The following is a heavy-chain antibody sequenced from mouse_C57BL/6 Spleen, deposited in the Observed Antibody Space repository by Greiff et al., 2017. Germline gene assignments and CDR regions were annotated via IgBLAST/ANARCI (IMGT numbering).Heavy chain of an antibody. Sequence: EVQVVESGGGLVKPGGSLKLSCAASGFTFSSYAMSWVRQTPEKRLEWVATISDGGSYTYYPDNVKGRFTISRDNAKNNLYLQMSHLKSEDTAMYYCARAYDGYYGFAYWGQGTLVTVSA. V-gene: IGHV5-4*01. CDR1: GFTFSSYA. CDR3: ARAYDGYYGFAY. D-gene: IGHD2-3*01. J-gene: IGHJ3*01. CDR2: ISDGGSYT.